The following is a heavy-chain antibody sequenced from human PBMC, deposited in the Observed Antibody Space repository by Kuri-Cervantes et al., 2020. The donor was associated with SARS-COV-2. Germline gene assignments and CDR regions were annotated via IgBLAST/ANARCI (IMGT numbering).Heavy chain of an antibody. CDR2: IYYRGST. V-gene: IGHV4-59*11. D-gene: IGHD3-10*01. CDR1: GYSISSHY. CDR3: AREVLLWFGELSYMDV. J-gene: IGHJ6*03. Sequence: GSLRLSCAVSGYSISSHYWSWIRQPPGKGLEWIGYIYYRGSTNYNPSLKSRVTISVDTSKNQFSLKLSSVTAADTAVYYCAREVLLWFGELSYMDVWGKGTTVTVSS.